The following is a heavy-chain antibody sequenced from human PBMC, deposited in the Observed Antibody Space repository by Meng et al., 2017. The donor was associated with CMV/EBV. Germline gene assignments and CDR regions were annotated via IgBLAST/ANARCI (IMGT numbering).Heavy chain of an antibody. J-gene: IGHJ6*02. Sequence: GESLKISCAASGFTFSSYAMHWVRQAPGKGLEWVAVISYDGSNKYYADSVKGRFTISRDNSKNTLYLQMNSLRAEDTAVYYCARDDFDYYCMDVWGQGTTVTVSS. CDR1: GFTFSSYA. CDR2: ISYDGSNK. D-gene: IGHD3/OR15-3a*01. V-gene: IGHV3-30*04. CDR3: ARDDFDYYCMDV.